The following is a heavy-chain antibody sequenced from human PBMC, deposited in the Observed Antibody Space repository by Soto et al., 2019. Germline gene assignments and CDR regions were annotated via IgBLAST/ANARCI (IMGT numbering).Heavy chain of an antibody. Sequence: GGSLRLSCVVSGLTFSRADLSWVRQPPGKGLEWVSAIGGSDRSTHYADSVKGRFTISRDNSKNTLYLQMNSLRAEDTAVYYRAKDPPGVTNNWGQGTLVTVSS. V-gene: IGHV3-23*01. CDR3: AKDPPGVTNN. J-gene: IGHJ1*01. D-gene: IGHD5-18*01. CDR2: IGGSDRST. CDR1: GLTFSRAD.